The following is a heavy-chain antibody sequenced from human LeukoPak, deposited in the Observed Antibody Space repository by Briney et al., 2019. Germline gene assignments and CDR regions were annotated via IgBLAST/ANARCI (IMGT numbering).Heavy chain of an antibody. CDR1: GYPFGNFA. D-gene: IGHD2-15*01. CDR2: ISGDRVPT. V-gene: IGHV1-18*01. J-gene: IGHJ4*02. Sequence: ASVKVSCKASGYPFGNFAISWVRQARGQGLEWVGWISGDRVPTYYAPKLQDRVTLTTDTSTSTAFLELRGLRSDDTAVYYCARGGYSDYWGQGTLVTVSS. CDR3: ARGGYSDY.